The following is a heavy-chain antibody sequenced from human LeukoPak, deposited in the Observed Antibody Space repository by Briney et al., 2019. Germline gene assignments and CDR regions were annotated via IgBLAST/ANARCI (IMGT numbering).Heavy chain of an antibody. CDR1: GFTFSSYA. D-gene: IGHD3-3*01. CDR3: ARGGDFWSGYKTHEYGLDV. J-gene: IGHJ6*02. V-gene: IGHV3-30-3*01. CDR2: ISYDGSKK. Sequence: GGSLRLSCAASGFTFSSYAMHWVRQAPGKGLEWVAVISYDGSKKYHADSVKGRFTISRDNSNIMQYLEMDSLRADDTAVYYCARGGDFWSGYKTHEYGLDVWGQGTTVTVSS.